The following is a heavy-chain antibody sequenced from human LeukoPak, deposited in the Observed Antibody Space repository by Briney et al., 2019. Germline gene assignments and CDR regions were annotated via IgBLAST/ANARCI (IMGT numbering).Heavy chain of an antibody. Sequence: SETLSLTCTVSGGSISSYYWSWIRQPPGKGLEWIRYIYYSGSTNYNPSLKSRVTISVDTSKNQFSLKLSSVTAADTAVYYCARDRSGWYSGTRGWFDPWGQGTLVTVSS. CDR3: ARDRSGWYSGTRGWFDP. D-gene: IGHD6-19*01. J-gene: IGHJ5*02. CDR2: IYYSGST. CDR1: GGSISSYY. V-gene: IGHV4-59*01.